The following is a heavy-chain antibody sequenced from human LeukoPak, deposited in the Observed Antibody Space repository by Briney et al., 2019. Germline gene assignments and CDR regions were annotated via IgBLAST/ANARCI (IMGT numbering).Heavy chain of an antibody. CDR1: GGSFSDYY. CDR3: AREVGYYGSGSYGPTDYYGMDV. CDR2: MSPSGSS. Sequence: SETLSLTCAVYGGSFSDYYWTWIRQTPGKGLEWIGEMSPSGSSNYNPSLKSRVTISVDTSKNQFSLKLSSVTAADTAVYYCAREVGYYGSGSYGPTDYYGMDVWGQGTTVTVSS. D-gene: IGHD3-10*01. J-gene: IGHJ6*02. V-gene: IGHV4-34*01.